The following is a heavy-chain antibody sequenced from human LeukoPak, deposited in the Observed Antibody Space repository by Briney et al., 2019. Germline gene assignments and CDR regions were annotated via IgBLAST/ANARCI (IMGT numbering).Heavy chain of an antibody. V-gene: IGHV1-24*01. CDR2: FDPEDGET. CDR1: GYTLTELS. CDR3: ATTVGDYVSWFDP. J-gene: IGHJ5*02. Sequence: ASVKVSCKVSGYTLTELSIHWVRQAPGKGLEWMGGFDPEDGETIYAQKFQGRVTMTEDTSTDTAYMELSSLRSEDTAVYYCATTVGDYVSWFDPWGQGTLVTVSS. D-gene: IGHD4-17*01.